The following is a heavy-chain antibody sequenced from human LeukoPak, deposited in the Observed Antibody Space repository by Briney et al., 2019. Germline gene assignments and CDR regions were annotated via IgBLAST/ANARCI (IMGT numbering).Heavy chain of an antibody. V-gene: IGHV1-24*01. CDR2: FDPEDGET. Sequence: ASVKVSCKVSGYTLTELSMHWVRQAPGKGLEWMGGFDPEDGETIYAQKFQGRVTMTEDTSTDTAYMELSSLRSEDTAVYYCARGGYDPYYFDYWGQGTLVTVSS. J-gene: IGHJ4*02. CDR1: GYTLTELS. D-gene: IGHD5-12*01. CDR3: ARGGYDPYYFDY.